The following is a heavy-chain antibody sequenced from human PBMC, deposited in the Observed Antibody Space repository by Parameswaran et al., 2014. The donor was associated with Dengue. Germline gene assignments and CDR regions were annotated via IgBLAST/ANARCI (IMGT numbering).Heavy chain of an antibody. Sequence: WVRQAPGQGLEWMGRIIPIFGTANYAQKFQGRVTITADESTSTAYMELSSLRSEDTAVYYCARDYYGSGSYPYYYYGMDVWGQGTTVTVSS. V-gene: IGHV1-69*15. CDR3: ARDYYGSGSYPYYYYGMDV. J-gene: IGHJ6*02. CDR2: IIPIFGTA. D-gene: IGHD3-10*01.